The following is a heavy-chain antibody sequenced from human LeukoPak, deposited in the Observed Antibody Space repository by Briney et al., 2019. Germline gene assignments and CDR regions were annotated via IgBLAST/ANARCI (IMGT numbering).Heavy chain of an antibody. CDR1: GASISISSYY. CDR2: IYYSGST. J-gene: IGHJ2*01. V-gene: IGHV4-30-4*08. Sequence: ASETLSLTCTVSGASISISSYYWGWIRQPPGKGLEWIGYIYYSGSTYYNPSLKSRVTISVDTSKNQYSLKLSSVTAADTAVYYCARGGGVKAWGLFWSGYYRDIGGWYFDLWGRGTLVTVSS. CDR3: ARGGGVKAWGLFWSGYYRDIGGWYFDL. D-gene: IGHD3-3*01.